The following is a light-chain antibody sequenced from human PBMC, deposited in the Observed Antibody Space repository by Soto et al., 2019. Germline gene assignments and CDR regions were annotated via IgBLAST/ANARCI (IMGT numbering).Light chain of an antibody. Sequence: EIVLTQSPATLSLSPGERATLSCGASQSVSSSYLAWYQQKPGLAPRLLIYDASSRATGITDRFSGSGSGTDFTLTISRLEPEDFAVYYCQKYGISPYTFGQGTKLEIK. CDR2: DAS. V-gene: IGKV3D-20*01. CDR3: QKYGISPYT. CDR1: QSVSSSY. J-gene: IGKJ2*01.